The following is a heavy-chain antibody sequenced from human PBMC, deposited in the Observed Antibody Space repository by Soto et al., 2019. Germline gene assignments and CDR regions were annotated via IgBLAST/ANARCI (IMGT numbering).Heavy chain of an antibody. J-gene: IGHJ6*02. V-gene: IGHV5-51*01. Sequence: GESLKISCKGSGYSFTSYWIGWVRQMPGKGLEWMGTIYPGDSDTRYSPSFQGQVTISADKSISTAYLQWSSLKASDTAMYYCARVGDIVVVPAGAYYGMDVWGQGTTVTV. D-gene: IGHD2-2*01. CDR3: ARVGDIVVVPAGAYYGMDV. CDR1: GYSFTSYW. CDR2: IYPGDSDT.